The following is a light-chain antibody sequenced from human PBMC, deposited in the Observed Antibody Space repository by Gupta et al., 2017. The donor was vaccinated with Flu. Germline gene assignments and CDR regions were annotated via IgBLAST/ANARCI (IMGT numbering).Light chain of an antibody. Sequence: ENVITQSPSTLSVSPGERATLSCRASQSLSSNLAWCQQKPGQAPRLLSSSASTRATGFPARFSGSGSGTELTLTITSLQSEDFAIYYCQQCKSWPWMFGQGTKVEIK. V-gene: IGKV3-15*01. CDR1: QSLSSN. CDR3: QQCKSWPWM. CDR2: SAS. J-gene: IGKJ1*01.